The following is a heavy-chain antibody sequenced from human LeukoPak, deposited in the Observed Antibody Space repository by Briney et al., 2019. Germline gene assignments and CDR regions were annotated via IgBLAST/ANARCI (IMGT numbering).Heavy chain of an antibody. D-gene: IGHD6-13*01. CDR3: VKKIAAAGGTVD. J-gene: IGHJ4*02. Sequence: GGSLRRSCAASGFTFSSYWMSWVRQAPGKGLEWVAVISYDGSNKYYADSVKGRFTISRDNSKNTLYLQMNSLRAEDTAVYYCVKKIAAAGGTVDWGQGTLVTVSS. CDR1: GFTFSSYW. CDR2: ISYDGSNK. V-gene: IGHV3-30-3*01.